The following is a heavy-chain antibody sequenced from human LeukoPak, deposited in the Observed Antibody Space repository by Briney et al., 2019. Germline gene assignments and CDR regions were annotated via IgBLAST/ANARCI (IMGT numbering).Heavy chain of an antibody. Sequence: GGSLRLSCAASGFTFSSYEMNWVRQAPGKGLEWVSYISSSGSTIYYADSVKGRFTISRDNAKNSLYLQMNSLKTEDTAVYYCTTDHSSGWYWNWFDPWAREPWSPSPQ. D-gene: IGHD6-19*01. V-gene: IGHV3-48*03. CDR3: TTDHSSGWYWNWFDP. CDR2: ISSSGSTI. J-gene: IGHJ5*02. CDR1: GFTFSSYE.